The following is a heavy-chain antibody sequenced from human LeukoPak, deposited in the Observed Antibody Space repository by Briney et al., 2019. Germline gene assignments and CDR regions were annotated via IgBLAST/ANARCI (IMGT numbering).Heavy chain of an antibody. D-gene: IGHD2-2*01. CDR3: AREGWPKDIVVVPAARSFDY. V-gene: IGHV4-4*07. CDR2: IYTSGST. Sequence: PSETLSLTCTVSGGSISSYYWSWIRQPAGKGLEWIGRIYTSGSTNYNPSLKSRVTMSVDTSKNQFSLKLSSVTAADTAVYYCAREGWPKDIVVVPAARSFDYWGQGTLVTVSS. J-gene: IGHJ4*02. CDR1: GGSISSYY.